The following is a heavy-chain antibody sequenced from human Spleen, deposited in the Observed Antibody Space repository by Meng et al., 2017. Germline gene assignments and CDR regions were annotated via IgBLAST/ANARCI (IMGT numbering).Heavy chain of an antibody. J-gene: IGHJ5*02. Sequence: SVNVSCKASGYTFRGHHIQWVRQAPGKGLGWMGRINHGSGGTDYVQKFHGRVTMSRDTSIDTAYMELNRLTSDDTAGKFCARSQFERVWMCGVTLNNWFDPWGQGTLVTVSS. CDR3: ARSQFERVWMCGVTLNNWFDP. CDR2: INHGSGGT. CDR1: GYTFRGHH. V-gene: IGHV1-2*06. D-gene: IGHD2-21*01.